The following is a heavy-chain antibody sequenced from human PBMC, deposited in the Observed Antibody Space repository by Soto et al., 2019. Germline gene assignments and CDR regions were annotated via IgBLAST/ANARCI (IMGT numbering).Heavy chain of an antibody. V-gene: IGHV4-31*03. CDR1: GGSISSGGYY. CDR2: IYYSGST. CDR3: AGVFGFGGMDV. Sequence: QVQLQESGPGLVKPSQTLSLTCTVSGGSISSGGYYWSWIRQHPGKGLEWIGYIYYSGSTYYNPSLKXRXTXSLXPSKNQVSLKLSSVTAADTAVYDCAGVFGFGGMDVWGQGTTVTVSS. D-gene: IGHD3-10*01. J-gene: IGHJ6*02.